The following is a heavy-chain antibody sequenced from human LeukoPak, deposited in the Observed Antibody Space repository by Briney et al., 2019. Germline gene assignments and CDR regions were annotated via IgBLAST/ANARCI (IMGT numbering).Heavy chain of an antibody. CDR1: GFTFSSYS. CDR2: ISSSSSYI. CDR3: AHSSGYAYGLDY. J-gene: IGHJ4*02. D-gene: IGHD5-18*01. Sequence: GGSLRLSCAASGFTFSSYSMNWVRQAPGKGLEWVSSISSSSSYIYYADSLKGRFIISRNNAENSLYLQMNSLGAEDTAVYYCAHSSGYAYGLDYWGQGTLVTVSS. V-gene: IGHV3-21*01.